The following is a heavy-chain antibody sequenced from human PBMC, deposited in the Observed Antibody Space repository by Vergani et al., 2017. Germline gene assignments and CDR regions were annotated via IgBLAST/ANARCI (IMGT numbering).Heavy chain of an antibody. Sequence: EVQLVESGGGLVKPGGSLRLSCAASGFTFSSYSMNWVRQAPGKGLEWVSAISSSSSYIYYADSVKGRFTISRDNAKNSLYLQMNSLRAEDTAVYYCARNYDSSPRGLSLYWGQGTLVTVSS. D-gene: IGHD3-22*01. V-gene: IGHV3-21*01. J-gene: IGHJ4*02. CDR2: ISSSSSYI. CDR3: ARNYDSSPRGLSLY. CDR1: GFTFSSYS.